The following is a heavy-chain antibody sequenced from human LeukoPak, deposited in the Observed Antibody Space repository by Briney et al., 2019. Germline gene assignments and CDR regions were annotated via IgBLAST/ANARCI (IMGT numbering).Heavy chain of an antibody. CDR2: ISYSGST. V-gene: IGHV4-59*01. Sequence: SETLSLTCTVSGVSISSYYWSWIRQPPGKGLEWIGYISYSGSTNYNPSLKSRVTISVDTPKSQFSLKLSSVTAADTALYYCARIDTSWFTFDDWGQGTLVTVSS. CDR3: ARIDTSWFTFDD. J-gene: IGHJ4*02. D-gene: IGHD2-2*01. CDR1: GVSISSYY.